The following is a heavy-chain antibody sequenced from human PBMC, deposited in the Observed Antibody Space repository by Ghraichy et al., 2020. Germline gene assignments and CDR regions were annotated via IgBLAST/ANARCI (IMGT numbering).Heavy chain of an antibody. Sequence: ASVKVSCKASGYTFTSYGISWVRQAPGPGLEWMGWISAYNGNTNYAQKLQGRVTMTTDTSTSTAYMELRSLRSDDTAVYYCARDQGSSGYLPLGYWGQGTLVTVSS. CDR2: ISAYNGNT. CDR3: ARDQGSSGYLPLGY. CDR1: GYTFTSYG. D-gene: IGHD3-22*01. V-gene: IGHV1-18*01. J-gene: IGHJ4*02.